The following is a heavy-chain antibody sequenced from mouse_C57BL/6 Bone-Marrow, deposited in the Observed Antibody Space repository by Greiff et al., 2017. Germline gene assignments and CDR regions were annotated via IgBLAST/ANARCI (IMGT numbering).Heavy chain of an antibody. CDR3: AREGAFAY. V-gene: IGHV1-69*01. CDR2: IDPSDSYT. CDR1: GYTFTSYW. J-gene: IGHJ3*01. Sequence: QVQLQQPGAELVMPGASVKLSCKASGYTFTSYWMHWVKQRPGQGLEWIGEIDPSDSYTNYNQKFKGKSTLTVDKSSSTAYMQLSSLTSEDSAVXYCAREGAFAYWGQGTLVTVSA.